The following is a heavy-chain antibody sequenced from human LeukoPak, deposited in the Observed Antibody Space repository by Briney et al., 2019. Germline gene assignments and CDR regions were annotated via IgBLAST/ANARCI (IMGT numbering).Heavy chain of an antibody. CDR2: INPSGGST. CDR1: GYTFTSYY. J-gene: IGHJ4*02. CDR3: ARTAEYCSNGVCYFDY. D-gene: IGHD2-8*01. V-gene: IGHV1-46*01. Sequence: ASVKVSCKASGYTFTSYYMHWVRQAPGQGLEWMGIINPSGGSTSYAQKFQGRVTMSRDTSTSTVYMELSSLRSEDMAVYYCARTAEYCSNGVCYFDYWGQGTLVTVSS.